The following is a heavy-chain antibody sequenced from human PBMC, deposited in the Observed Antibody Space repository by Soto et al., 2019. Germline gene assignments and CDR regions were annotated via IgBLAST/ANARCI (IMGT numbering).Heavy chain of an antibody. J-gene: IGHJ6*02. CDR2: ISYDGSNK. CDR1: GFIFSNYG. V-gene: IGHV3-30*03. Sequence: QVQLVESGGGVVQPGRSLTLSCVASGFIFSNYGMHWVRQAPGKGLEWVALISYDGSNKNYADSVKGRFTISRDNSKNTVFLQMNSLRPEDTAVYYCATPPIKLTDDYYGMDVWGQGTTVTVSS. D-gene: IGHD1-1*01. CDR3: ATPPIKLTDDYYGMDV.